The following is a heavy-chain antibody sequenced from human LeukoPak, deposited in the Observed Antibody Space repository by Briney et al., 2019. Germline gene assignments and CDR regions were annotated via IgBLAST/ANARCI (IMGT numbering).Heavy chain of an antibody. D-gene: IGHD5-18*01. CDR3: ARGGYASFDY. CDR1: GYPFSTYW. J-gene: IGHJ4*02. Sequence: GGSLRLSCAASGYPFSTYWMHWVRPAPGKGLVWVSRIENDGSSTSYADSVKGRFTISRDDAKNTLYLQMNSLRAEDTAVYYCARGGYASFDYWGQGTLVTVSS. V-gene: IGHV3-74*01. CDR2: IENDGSST.